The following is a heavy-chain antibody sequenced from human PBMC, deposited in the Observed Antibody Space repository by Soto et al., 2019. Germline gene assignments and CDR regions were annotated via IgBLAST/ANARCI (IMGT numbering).Heavy chain of an antibody. CDR2: ITPFNGNT. D-gene: IGHD3-3*01. J-gene: IGHJ6*02. CDR3: AGTTYDFWSGYYGGMDV. V-gene: IGHV1-45*02. Sequence: SVKVSCKASGYTFTYRYLHWVRQAPGQALEWMGWITPFNGNTNYAQKFQDRVTITRDRSMSTAYMELSSLRSEDTAMYYCAGTTYDFWSGYYGGMDVWGQGATVTVSS. CDR1: GYTFTYRY.